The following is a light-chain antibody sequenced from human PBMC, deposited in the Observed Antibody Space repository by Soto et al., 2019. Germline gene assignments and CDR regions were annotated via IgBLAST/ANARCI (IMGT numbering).Light chain of an antibody. Sequence: DVLMTQSPSSLSASVVDRVTITCQASQDMNNYLNWYQQKPGKAPKLLIYDASNLETGVPLRFSGSGSGTEFNFTISSLQPEDIATDYCQQFDNLPFTFGQGTKLEMK. V-gene: IGKV1-33*01. CDR3: QQFDNLPFT. CDR1: QDMNNY. J-gene: IGKJ2*01. CDR2: DAS.